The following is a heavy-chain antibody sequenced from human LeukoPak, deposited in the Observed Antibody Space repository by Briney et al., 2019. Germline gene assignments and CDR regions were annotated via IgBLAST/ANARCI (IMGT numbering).Heavy chain of an antibody. J-gene: IGHJ4*02. Sequence: GESLQISCKGSGYSFTTYWIGWVRQMPGKGLEWMGIIYPGDSDTRYSPSFQGQVTISADKSINTAYLQWSSLKASDTAMYYCVRGGDVVVVVAAFDYWGREPWSPSPQ. V-gene: IGHV5-51*01. CDR1: GYSFTTYW. D-gene: IGHD2-15*01. CDR3: VRGGDVVVVVAAFDY. CDR2: IYPGDSDT.